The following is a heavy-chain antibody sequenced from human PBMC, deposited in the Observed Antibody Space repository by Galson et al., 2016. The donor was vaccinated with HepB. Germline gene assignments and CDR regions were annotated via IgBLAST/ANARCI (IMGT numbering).Heavy chain of an antibody. J-gene: IGHJ4*02. CDR3: AKDNPLSPGAFDY. Sequence: SLRLSCAASGFTFGDYTMHWVRQTPEKGLEWVSLITWYGGATSYADSVKGRFTISRDNSKNSLYLQMNSLRTEDTALYYCAKDNPLSPGAFDYWGQGTLVTVSS. CDR1: GFTFGDYT. D-gene: IGHD3-16*01. V-gene: IGHV3-43*01. CDR2: ITWYGGAT.